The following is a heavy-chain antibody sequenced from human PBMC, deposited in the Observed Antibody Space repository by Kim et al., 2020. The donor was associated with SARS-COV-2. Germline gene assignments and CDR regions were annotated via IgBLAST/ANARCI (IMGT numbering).Heavy chain of an antibody. CDR3: ARGSPVYYDILTGYYRDY. V-gene: IGHV1-46*01. J-gene: IGHJ4*02. CDR1: GYTFTSYY. Sequence: ASVKVSCKASGYTFTSYYMHWVPQAPGQGLEWMGIINPSGGSTSYAQKFQGRVTMTRDTSTSTVYMELSSLRSEDTAVYYCARGSPVYYDILTGYYRDYWGQGTLVTVSS. CDR2: INPSGGST. D-gene: IGHD3-9*01.